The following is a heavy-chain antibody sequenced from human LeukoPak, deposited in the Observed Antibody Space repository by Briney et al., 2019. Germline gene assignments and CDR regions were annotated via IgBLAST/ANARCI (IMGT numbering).Heavy chain of an antibody. CDR1: GYTFTSYY. Sequence: ASVKVSCKASGYTFTSYYMHWVRQAPGQGLEWMGIINPSGGSTSYAQKFQGRVTMTRDTSTSTVYMELSSLRSEDTAVYYCARASLGGYYYYYYGMDVWGQGTTVTVSS. CDR3: ARASLGGYYYYYYGMDV. D-gene: IGHD1-26*01. J-gene: IGHJ6*02. V-gene: IGHV1-46*01. CDR2: INPSGGST.